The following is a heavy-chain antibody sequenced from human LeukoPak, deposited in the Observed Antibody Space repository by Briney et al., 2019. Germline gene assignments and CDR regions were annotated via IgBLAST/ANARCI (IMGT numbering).Heavy chain of an antibody. V-gene: IGHV1-2*02. D-gene: IGHD5-18*01. CDR1: GYTFTGYY. CDR3: ARDGSGGYSYGSHYYYGVDV. J-gene: IGHJ6*02. CDR2: INPNSGGT. Sequence: GASVKVSCKASGYTFTGYYMHWVRQAPGQGLEWMGWINPNSGGTNYAQKFQGRVTMTRDTSISTAYMELSRLRSDDTAVYYCARDGSGGYSYGSHYYYGVDVWGQGTTVTVSS.